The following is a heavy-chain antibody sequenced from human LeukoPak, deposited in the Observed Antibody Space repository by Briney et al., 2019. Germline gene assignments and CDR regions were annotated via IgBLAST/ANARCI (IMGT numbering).Heavy chain of an antibody. Sequence: SQTLSLTCTVSGGSISSGGYHWSWIRQHPGKGLEWIGYIYYSGSTYYNPSLKSRVTISVDTSKNQFSLKLSSVTAADTAVYYCARVIGYYDSSGYPDYWGQGTLVTVSS. CDR2: IYYSGST. V-gene: IGHV4-31*03. D-gene: IGHD3-22*01. CDR1: GGSISSGGYH. CDR3: ARVIGYYDSSGYPDY. J-gene: IGHJ4*02.